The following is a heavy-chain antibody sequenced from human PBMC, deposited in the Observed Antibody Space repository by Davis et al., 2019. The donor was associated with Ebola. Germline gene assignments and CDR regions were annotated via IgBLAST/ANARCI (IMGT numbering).Heavy chain of an antibody. J-gene: IGHJ4*02. CDR2: VSHSQREK. CDR3: VRAVFHEVLAL. CDR1: GFTFRNYA. V-gene: IGHV3-30*04. Sequence: GESLKISCAASGFTFRNYAMHWVRQAPGKGLEWVAVVSHSQREKFYADSVKGRFTISRDNSENTLYLQMNSLTTDDTAVYYCVRAVFHEVLALWGQRTPVTVAS. D-gene: IGHD3-3*01.